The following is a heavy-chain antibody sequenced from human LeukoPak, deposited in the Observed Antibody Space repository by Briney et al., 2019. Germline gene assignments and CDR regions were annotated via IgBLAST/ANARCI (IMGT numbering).Heavy chain of an antibody. V-gene: IGHV4-59*08. D-gene: IGHD3-3*01. CDR1: GGPISSYY. CDR3: ARHIGDDFWSGYTYNWFDP. CDR2: IYYSGST. Sequence: SETLSLTCTVSGGPISSYYWSWIRQPPGKGLEWIGYIYYSGSTNYNPSLKSRVTISVDTSKNQFSLKLSSVTAADTAVYYCARHIGDDFWSGYTYNWFDPWGQGTLVTVSS. J-gene: IGHJ5*02.